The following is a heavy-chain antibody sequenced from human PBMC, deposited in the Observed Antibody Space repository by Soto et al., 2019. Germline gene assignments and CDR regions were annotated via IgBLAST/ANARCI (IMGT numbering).Heavy chain of an antibody. CDR2: IYYSGST. J-gene: IGHJ6*03. Sequence: QVQLQESGPGLVKPSETLSLTCTVSGGSISSYYWSWIRQPPGKGLECIGYIYYSGSTNYNPSLKSRVTISVDTSKNQFSLKLSSVTAADTAVYYCARVSRFYIVHYYYYYMDVWGKGTTVTVSS. V-gene: IGHV4-59*01. CDR3: ARVSRFYIVHYYYYYMDV. CDR1: GGSISSYY. D-gene: IGHD5-12*01.